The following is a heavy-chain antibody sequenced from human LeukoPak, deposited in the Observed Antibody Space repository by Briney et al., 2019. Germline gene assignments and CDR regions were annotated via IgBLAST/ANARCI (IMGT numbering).Heavy chain of an antibody. D-gene: IGHD6-19*01. CDR3: ARPVSRSGWYSG. J-gene: IGHJ4*02. CDR2: MNPNSGNT. Sequence: ASVKVSCKASGYTFTSYDINWVRQATGQGLEWMGWMNPNSGNTGYAQKFQGRVTMTRNTSISTAYMELSSLGSEDTAVYYCARPVSRSGWYSGWGQGTLVTVSS. V-gene: IGHV1-8*01. CDR1: GYTFTSYD.